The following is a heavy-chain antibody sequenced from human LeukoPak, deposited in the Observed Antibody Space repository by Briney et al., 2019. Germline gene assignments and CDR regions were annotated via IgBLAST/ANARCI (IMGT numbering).Heavy chain of an antibody. CDR3: AREGRSSSSPFDY. V-gene: IGHV1-2*02. D-gene: IGHD6-6*01. CDR1: GYTFTGYY. CDR2: INPNSGGT. Sequence: GSSVNVSCKASGYTFTGYYMHWVRQAPGQGLEGMGWINPNSGGTHYAQKFQGRVTMTRDTSISTAYMELSRLRADDTAVYYCAREGRSSSSPFDYWGQGTLVTVSS. J-gene: IGHJ4*02.